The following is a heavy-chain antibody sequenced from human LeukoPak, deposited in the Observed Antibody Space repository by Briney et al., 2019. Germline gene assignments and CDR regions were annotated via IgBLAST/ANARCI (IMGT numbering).Heavy chain of an antibody. CDR3: AKGGGSSYYYYMDV. CDR1: GFTFSSYG. CDR2: ISGSGGST. D-gene: IGHD6-13*01. V-gene: IGHV3-23*01. Sequence: GGSLRLSCAASGFTFSSYGMIWVRQAPGKGLEWVSAISGSGGSTYYADSVKGRFTISRDNSKNTLYLQMNSLRAEGTAVYSCAKGGGSSYYYYMDVWGKGTTVTISS. J-gene: IGHJ6*03.